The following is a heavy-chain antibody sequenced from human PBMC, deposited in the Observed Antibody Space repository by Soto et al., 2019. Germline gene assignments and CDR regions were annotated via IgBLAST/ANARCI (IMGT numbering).Heavy chain of an antibody. CDR1: GGSISSGGYY. V-gene: IGHV4-61*08. D-gene: IGHD3-22*01. CDR3: ARGRTVRNYADDSSDYFYFFDY. Sequence: SETLSLTCTVSGGSISSGGYYWSWMRQSPGKELEWIGYVYYTGSTNYNPSLKSRVTISVDRSKNQFSLKLTSANAADTAVYYCARGRTVRNYADDSSDYFYFFDYWGQGTQVTVSS. J-gene: IGHJ4*02. CDR2: VYYTGST.